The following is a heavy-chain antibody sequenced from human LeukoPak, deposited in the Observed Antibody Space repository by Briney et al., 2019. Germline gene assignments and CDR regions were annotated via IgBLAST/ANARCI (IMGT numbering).Heavy chain of an antibody. CDR1: GGSLTSSSYY. J-gene: IGHJ5*02. V-gene: IGHV4-39*07. Sequence: PSETLSLTCTVSGGSLTSSSYYWGWIRQPPGKGLEWIGSIYYSGSTYYKSSLKSRVTISLDTSKNQFSLKLSSVTAADTAVYYCIRDIAAPLGWFDPWGQGTLVTVSS. CDR2: IYYSGST. CDR3: IRDIAAPLGWFDP. D-gene: IGHD6-6*01.